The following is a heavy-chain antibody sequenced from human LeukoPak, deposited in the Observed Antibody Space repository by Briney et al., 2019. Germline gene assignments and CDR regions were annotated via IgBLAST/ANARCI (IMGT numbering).Heavy chain of an antibody. V-gene: IGHV3-74*01. J-gene: IGHJ3*02. Sequence: GGSLRLSCAASGFTFSGYWMYWVRQAPGKGLVWVSGVKSDASSTYYADSVKGRFTISRDNAKNTLSLQMNSLRAEDTAVYYCARDTGRAFDIWGQGAMVTVSS. CDR2: VKSDASST. D-gene: IGHD4-17*01. CDR1: GFTFSGYW. CDR3: ARDTGRAFDI.